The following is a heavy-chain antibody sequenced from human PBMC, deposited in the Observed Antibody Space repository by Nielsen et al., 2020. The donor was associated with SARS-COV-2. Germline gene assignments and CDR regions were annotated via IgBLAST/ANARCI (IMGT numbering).Heavy chain of an antibody. D-gene: IGHD6-19*01. CDR3: ARASYNNGWYIID. Sequence: GESLKISCAASGFTFSGSAMHWVRQASGKGLEWVGRIRSKANSYATAYAASVKGRFTISRDNSKNTLYLQMNSLRAGDTAVYYCARASYNNGWYIIDWGQGTLVTVSS. CDR1: GFTFSGSA. J-gene: IGHJ4*02. V-gene: IGHV3-73*01. CDR2: IRSKANSYAT.